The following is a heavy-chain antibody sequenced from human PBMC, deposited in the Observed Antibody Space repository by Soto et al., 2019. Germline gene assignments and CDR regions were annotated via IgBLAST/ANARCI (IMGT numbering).Heavy chain of an antibody. CDR3: TTAGTSLLRFLEWLPRPYYYYGMDV. J-gene: IGHJ6*02. D-gene: IGHD3-3*01. Sequence: PGGSLRLSCAASGFTFSSYGMHWVRQAPGKGLEWVAVIWYDGSNKYYADPVKGRFTISRDNSKNTLYLQMNSLKTEDTAVYYCTTAGTSLLRFLEWLPRPYYYYGMDVWGQGTTATVSS. V-gene: IGHV3-33*01. CDR1: GFTFSSYG. CDR2: IWYDGSNK.